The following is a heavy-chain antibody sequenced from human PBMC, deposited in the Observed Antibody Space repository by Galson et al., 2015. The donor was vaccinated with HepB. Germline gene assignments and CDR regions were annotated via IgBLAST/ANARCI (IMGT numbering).Heavy chain of an antibody. J-gene: IGHJ6*02. CDR3: ATLPRPGSTVRAVTEYYGMDV. CDR1: GFISSDYN. CDR2: ISGRSSHT. Sequence: SLRLSCAASGFISSDYNMHWVRQAPGKGLEWVSCISGRSSHTYYADSVRGRFTISRDNAKNLVHLQMNSLRAEDTALYYCATLPRPGSTVRAVTEYYGMDVWGQGTTVTVSS. D-gene: IGHD3-10*01. V-gene: IGHV3-21*01.